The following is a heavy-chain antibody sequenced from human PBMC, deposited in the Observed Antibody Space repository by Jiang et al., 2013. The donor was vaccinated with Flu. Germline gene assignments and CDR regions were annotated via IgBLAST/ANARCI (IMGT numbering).Heavy chain of an antibody. Sequence: GAEVKKPGESLKISCRGSGYSFSNYWIAWVRQMPGKGLEWMGIIFLGDSDTRYSPSFQGQVTISADKSINTAYLQWSSLKASDTAMYYCARRGIAAAGTYGMDVWGQGTTVTVSS. CDR1: GYSFSNYW. J-gene: IGHJ6*02. CDR3: ARRGIAAAGTYGMDV. D-gene: IGHD6-13*01. V-gene: IGHV5-51*01. CDR2: IFLGDSDT.